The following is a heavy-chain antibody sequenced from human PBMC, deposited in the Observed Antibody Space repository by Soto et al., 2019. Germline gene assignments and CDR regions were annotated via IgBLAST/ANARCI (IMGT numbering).Heavy chain of an antibody. CDR2: IYYSGST. D-gene: IGHD4-17*01. Sequence: SETLSLTCTVSGGSISSYYWSWIRQPPGKGLEWIGYIYYSGSTNYNPSLKSRVTISVDTSKNQFSLKLSSVTAADTAVYYCARHAYGDYRSDYWGQGTLVTVSS. CDR1: GGSISSYY. V-gene: IGHV4-59*08. J-gene: IGHJ4*02. CDR3: ARHAYGDYRSDY.